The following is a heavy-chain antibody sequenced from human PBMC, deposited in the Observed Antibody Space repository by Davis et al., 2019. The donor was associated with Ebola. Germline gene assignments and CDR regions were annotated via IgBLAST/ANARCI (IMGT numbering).Heavy chain of an antibody. D-gene: IGHD6-6*01. Sequence: ASVKVSCKASGYTFISYVIHWVRQAPGQRLEWMGWINVGNGNTKSSQKFQGRVTISRDTSASTAYLELSSLRSEDTAVYYCARDAEDYSSSFLAYWGQGSPVTVSS. J-gene: IGHJ4*02. V-gene: IGHV1-3*01. CDR3: ARDAEDYSSSFLAY. CDR2: INVGNGNT. CDR1: GYTFISYV.